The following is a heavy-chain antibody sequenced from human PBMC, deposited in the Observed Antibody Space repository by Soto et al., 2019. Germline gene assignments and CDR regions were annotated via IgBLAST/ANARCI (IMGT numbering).Heavy chain of an antibody. V-gene: IGHV4-30-2*01. Sequence: SENLSLTCDVSGGSISSGGYSWSWILQQPEKGLEWSGYIYHRGSTYYNPYLKSRVTISVDRSKNQFSLKLSSVTAADTAVYYCARVQGRRYYDISGYYYSGHNWFDPWGQGTLVTVSS. D-gene: IGHD3-22*01. J-gene: IGHJ5*02. CDR1: GGSISSGGYS. CDR2: IYHRGST. CDR3: ARVQGRRYYDISGYYYSGHNWFDP.